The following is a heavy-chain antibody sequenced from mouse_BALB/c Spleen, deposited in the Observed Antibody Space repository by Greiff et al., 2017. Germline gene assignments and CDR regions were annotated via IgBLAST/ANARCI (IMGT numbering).Heavy chain of an antibody. CDR3: ARRKQLGLREYYAMDY. J-gene: IGHJ4*01. D-gene: IGHD3-1*01. Sequence: VQLQQSGPELVKPGASVKMSCKASGYTFTSYVMHWVKQKPGQGLEWIGYINPYNDGTKYNEKFKGKATLTSDKSSSTAYMELSSLTSEDSAVYYCARRKQLGLREYYAMDYWGQGTSVTVSS. CDR1: GYTFTSYV. CDR2: INPYNDGT. V-gene: IGHV1-14*01.